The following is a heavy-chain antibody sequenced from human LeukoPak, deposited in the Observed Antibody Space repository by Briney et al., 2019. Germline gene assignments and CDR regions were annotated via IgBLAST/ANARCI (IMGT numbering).Heavy chain of an antibody. CDR2: ISAYNGNT. D-gene: IGHD5-12*01. CDR1: GYTFSSYG. CDR3: AREQGGYSGSADY. V-gene: IGHV1-18*01. J-gene: IGHJ4*02. Sequence: ASVKVSCKASGYTFSSYGISWVRQAPGQGLEWMGRISAYNGNTNYAQKFQGRVAMTTDTSTTTAYMELRSLRSDDTAVYYCAREQGGYSGSADYWGQGTLVTVSS.